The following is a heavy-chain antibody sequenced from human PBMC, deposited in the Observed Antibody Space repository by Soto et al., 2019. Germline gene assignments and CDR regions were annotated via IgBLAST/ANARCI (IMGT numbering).Heavy chain of an antibody. D-gene: IGHD6-13*01. Sequence: GGSLRLSCAASGFTFSSYSMNWVRQAPGKGLEWVSYISSSSSTIYYADSVKGRFTISRDNAKNSLYLQMNSLRAEDTAVYYCARNRIAAAGTGVLRDYWGQGTLVTVSS. J-gene: IGHJ4*02. CDR2: ISSSSSTI. V-gene: IGHV3-48*01. CDR1: GFTFSSYS. CDR3: ARNRIAAAGTGVLRDY.